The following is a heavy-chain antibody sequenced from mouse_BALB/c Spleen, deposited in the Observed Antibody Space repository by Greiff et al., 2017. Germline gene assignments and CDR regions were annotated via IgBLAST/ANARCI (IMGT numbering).Heavy chain of an antibody. V-gene: IGHV5-17*02. CDR2: ISSGSSTI. CDR3: ARYGNYYFDY. D-gene: IGHD2-1*01. Sequence: EVQVVESGGGLVQPGGSRKLSCAASGFTFSSFGMHWVRQAPEKGLEWVAYISSGSSTIYYADTVKGRFTISRDNPKNTLFLQMTSLRSEDTAMYYCARYGNYYFDYWGQGTTLTVSS. J-gene: IGHJ2*01. CDR1: GFTFSSFG.